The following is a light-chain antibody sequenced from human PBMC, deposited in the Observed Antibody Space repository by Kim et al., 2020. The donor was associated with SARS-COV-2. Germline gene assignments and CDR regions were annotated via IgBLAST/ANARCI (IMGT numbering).Light chain of an antibody. CDR1: VLAKNY. J-gene: IGLJ3*02. CDR2: NDT. Sequence: VSPDKQAWLHCSGDVLAKNYARWFQQKPGQAPVMVVYNDTERPSGIPERFSGSSSGTTVTLTISGAQVEDEADYYCYSATDNNLGVFGGGTQLTVL. V-gene: IGLV3-27*01. CDR3: YSATDNNLGV.